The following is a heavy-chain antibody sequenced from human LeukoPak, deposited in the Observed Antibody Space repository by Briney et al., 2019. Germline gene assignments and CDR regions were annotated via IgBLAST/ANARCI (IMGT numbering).Heavy chain of an antibody. CDR3: ARDPRAHDY. CDR1: GFTFTSYG. V-gene: IGHV1-18*01. CDR2: ISGYNGNT. Sequence: GASVKVSCKASGFTFTSYGINWVRQAPGQGLEWMGWISGYNGNTFYAQNLQGRVTMTTDTSTSTAYMELRSLRSDDTAVYYCARDPRAHDYWGQGTLVTVSS. D-gene: IGHD3-10*01. J-gene: IGHJ4*02.